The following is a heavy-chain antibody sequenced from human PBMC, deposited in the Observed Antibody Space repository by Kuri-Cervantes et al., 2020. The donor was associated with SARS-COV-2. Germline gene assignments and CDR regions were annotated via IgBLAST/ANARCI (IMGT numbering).Heavy chain of an antibody. V-gene: IGHV3-23*01. CDR2: ISGSGGST. Sequence: GGSLRLSCAASGFTFSNSDMHWVRQRPGKGLEWVSAISGSGGSTYYADSVKGRFTISRDNSKNTLYLQMNSLRAEDTAVYYCAKRYSSSWTGPSPFDYWGQGTLVTVSS. CDR1: GFTFSNSD. CDR3: AKRYSSSWTGPSPFDY. J-gene: IGHJ4*02. D-gene: IGHD6-13*01.